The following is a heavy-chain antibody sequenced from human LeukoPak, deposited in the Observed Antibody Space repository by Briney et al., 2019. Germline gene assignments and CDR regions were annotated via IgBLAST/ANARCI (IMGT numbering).Heavy chain of an antibody. V-gene: IGHV1-2*02. CDR2: INPNSGGT. CDR1: GYTFTGYY. Sequence: ASVKVSCTASGYTFTGYYMHWVRQAPGQGLEWMGWINPNSGGTNYAQKFQGRVTMTRDTSISTAYMELSRLRSDDTAVYYCARDTGYYYDSSGYDYWGQGTLVTVSS. D-gene: IGHD3-22*01. CDR3: ARDTGYYYDSSGYDY. J-gene: IGHJ4*02.